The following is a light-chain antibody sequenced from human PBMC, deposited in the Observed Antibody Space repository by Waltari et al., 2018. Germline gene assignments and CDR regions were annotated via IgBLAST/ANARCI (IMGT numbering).Light chain of an antibody. CDR3: NSRDPTTNAVV. CDR2: SVD. V-gene: IGLV3-19*01. J-gene: IGLJ2*01. Sequence: SSELTQDPAVSVALGQTVRITCQGDRLTTYAANWYQQRPGQAPILVLFSVDDRPSGIPDRFSGSSSGDTASLTITGAQAEDEADYYCNSRDPTTNAVVFGGGTRLTVL. CDR1: RLTTYA.